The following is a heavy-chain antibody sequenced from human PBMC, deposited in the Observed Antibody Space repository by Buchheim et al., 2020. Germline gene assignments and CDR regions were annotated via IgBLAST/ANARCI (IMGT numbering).Heavy chain of an antibody. CDR2: IDPSDSYT. D-gene: IGHD6-19*01. CDR3: ASYSSTGYYYYGMDV. CDR1: GDIFSSYW. V-gene: IGHV5-10-1*03. J-gene: IGHJ6*02. Sequence: EVLLVQSGAEVKKPGESLRISCEGSGDIFSSYWITWVRQMPGKGLEWMGRIDPSDSYTKYGESFQGHVTISVDKSISTAYLQWSSLKASDTAIYYCASYSSTGYYYYGMDVWGQGTT.